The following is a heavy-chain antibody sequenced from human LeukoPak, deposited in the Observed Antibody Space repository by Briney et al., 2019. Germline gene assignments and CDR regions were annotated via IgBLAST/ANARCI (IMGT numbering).Heavy chain of an antibody. J-gene: IGHJ4*02. CDR3: ARALIAFAGLIAKGFDS. CDR1: GGSFSTDY. D-gene: IGHD3-16*02. CDR2: IYYSGFT. V-gene: IGHV4-59*01. Sequence: PSETLSLTCTVSGGSFSTDYWRWIRQPPGQGLEWIGYIYYSGFTDYNPSLKSRVTMSVDTSKNQFSMKLSSVTAADTAVYFCARALIAFAGLIAKGFDSWGQGTLVTISS.